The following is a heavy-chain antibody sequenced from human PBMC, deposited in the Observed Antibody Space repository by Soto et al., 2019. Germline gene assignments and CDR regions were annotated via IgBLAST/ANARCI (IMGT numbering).Heavy chain of an antibody. V-gene: IGHV4-4*02. D-gene: IGHD2-2*01. Sequence: QVHLQESGPGLVKPSGTLSLTCGVSGASVSSSHWWTWVRQPPGKGLEWIGVVYHVGFTSYNPSLNSPVIMSMHQPRNQFSLKMRSMTAPDTAVYYCARVRPPTSTGPAAVLYYLDYWGQGSLVTVSS. CDR2: VYHVGFT. CDR3: ARVRPPTSTGPAAVLYYLDY. CDR1: GASVSSSHW. J-gene: IGHJ4*02.